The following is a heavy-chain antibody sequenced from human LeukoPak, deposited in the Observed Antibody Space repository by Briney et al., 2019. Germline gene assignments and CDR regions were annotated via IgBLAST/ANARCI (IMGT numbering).Heavy chain of an antibody. D-gene: IGHD3-16*02. CDR2: ISSSGSTI. J-gene: IGHJ4*02. Sequence: GGSLRLSCAASGFTFSSYEMNWVRQAPGKGLEWVSYISSSGSTIYYADSVKGRFTISRDNAKNSLYLQMNSLRAEDTAVYYCARGSYDYVWGNYRYSSPGDYWGQGTLVTVSS. V-gene: IGHV3-48*03. CDR1: GFTFSSYE. CDR3: ARGSYDYVWGNYRYSSPGDY.